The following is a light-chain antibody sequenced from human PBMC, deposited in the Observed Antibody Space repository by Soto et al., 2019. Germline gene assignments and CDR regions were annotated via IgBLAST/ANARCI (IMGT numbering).Light chain of an antibody. CDR1: SGSIANNY. J-gene: IGLJ2*01. CDR2: EDN. V-gene: IGLV6-57*02. CDR3: QSYDTYSVG. Sequence: NFMLTQPHSVSESPGQTVTISCTGTSGSIANNYVQWYQQRPGSAPTIVIYEDNQRPSGVPDRFSGSIDRSSNSASLTISGLKTEDEAEYYCQSYDTYSVGFGGGTQLTVL.